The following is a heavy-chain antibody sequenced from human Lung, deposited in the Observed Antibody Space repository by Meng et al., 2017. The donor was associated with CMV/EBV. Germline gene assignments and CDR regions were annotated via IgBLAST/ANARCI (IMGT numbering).Heavy chain of an antibody. J-gene: IGHJ4*02. V-gene: IGHV4-59*11. CDR1: GVSISNHY. D-gene: IGHD5-18*01. CDR2: VHYTGDT. Sequence: SETXSLXXTVSGVSISNHYWSWIRQPPGTGLEWIGYVHYTGDTNYKPSLKSRLTTSVDTSKSQFSLTLSSVAAADTAVYFCARGRGYGLDYFDYWGQGTLVTVSS. CDR3: ARGRGYGLDYFDY.